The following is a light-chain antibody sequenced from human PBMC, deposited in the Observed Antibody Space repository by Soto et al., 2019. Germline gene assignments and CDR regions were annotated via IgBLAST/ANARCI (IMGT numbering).Light chain of an antibody. J-gene: IGLJ2*01. V-gene: IGLV1-40*01. CDR1: SSNIGAGYD. CDR2: GSS. CDR3: QSYDSSLCGVV. Sequence: QAVVTQPPSVSGAPGQRVTISCTGSSSNIGAGYDVHWYQHLPGTAPKLLIYGSSNRPSGVPDRFSGSKSGPSASLAITGLQAEDEADYYCQSYDSSLCGVVFGGGTQLTVL.